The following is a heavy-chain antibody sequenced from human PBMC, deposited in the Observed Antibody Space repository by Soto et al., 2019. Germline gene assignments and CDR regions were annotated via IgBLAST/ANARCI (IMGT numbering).Heavy chain of an antibody. V-gene: IGHV1-46*01. CDR3: ATFQLEMDYYYYGMDV. CDR2: INPSGGST. J-gene: IGHJ6*02. Sequence: ASVKVSCKASGYTFTSYYMHWVRQAPGQGLEWMGIINPSGGSTSYAQKFQGRVTMTRDTSTSTVYMELSSLRSEDTAVYYCATFQLEMDYYYYGMDVWGQGTTVTVS. CDR1: GYTFTSYY. D-gene: IGHD1-1*01.